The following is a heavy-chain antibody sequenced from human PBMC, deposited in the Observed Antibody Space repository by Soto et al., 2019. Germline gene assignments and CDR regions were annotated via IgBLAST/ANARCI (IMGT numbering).Heavy chain of an antibody. V-gene: IGHV4-39*01. CDR1: GASITSTTYF. Sequence: NPSETLSLTCSLSGASITSTTYFWAWIRKTPGKVLEWIVSIYYSGKTHYNPSLKSRATISVDRSRNQFSLEVKSVTAADTAVYYCAKNLSRTGRFDYWGQGTVVTVSS. J-gene: IGHJ4*02. CDR2: IYYSGKT. CDR3: AKNLSRTGRFDY.